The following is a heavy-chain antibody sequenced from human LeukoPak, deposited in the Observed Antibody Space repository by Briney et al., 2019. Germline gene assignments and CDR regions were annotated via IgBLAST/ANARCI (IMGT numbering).Heavy chain of an antibody. V-gene: IGHV3-48*01. CDR2: ISSSSSTI. Sequence: GGSLRLSCAASGFTFSSYSMNWVRQAPGKGLEWVSYISSSSSTIYYADSVKGRFTISRDNAKNSLYLQMNSLRAEDTAVYYCARDPPPRRNWYFDLWGRGTLVTVSP. CDR3: ARDPPPRRNWYFDL. J-gene: IGHJ2*01. CDR1: GFTFSSYS.